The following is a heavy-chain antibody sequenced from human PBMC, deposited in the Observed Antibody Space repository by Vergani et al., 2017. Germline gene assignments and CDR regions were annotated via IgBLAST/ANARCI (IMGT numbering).Heavy chain of an antibody. D-gene: IGHD2-8*02. J-gene: IGHJ6*01. CDR2: IHYSGGT. Sequence: LQESGPGLVKPWETLSLTCTVSGVSINNDDYYWGWVRQPPGKGLEGFGNIHYSGGTYYNPSLESRITISVDPSTNQFPLSLRYATAADTAIYFCARAGTRAYYYY. CDR1: GVSINNDDYY. V-gene: IGHV4-39*01. CDR3: ARAGTRAYYYY.